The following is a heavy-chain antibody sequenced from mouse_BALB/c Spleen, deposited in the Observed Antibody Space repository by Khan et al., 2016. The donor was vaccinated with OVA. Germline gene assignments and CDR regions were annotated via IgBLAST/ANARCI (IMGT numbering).Heavy chain of an antibody. J-gene: IGHJ4*01. CDR3: ASESYYGRSCYAIDY. CDR2: IAPGNSDA. CDR1: GYTFTGYT. D-gene: IGHD1-1*01. V-gene: IGHV1-77*01. Sequence: QVQLKQSGDELVKPGASVKLSCKGSGYTFTGYTINWVKQSPAQGLEWIGGIAPGNSDADYNEMFRGKATLTVDTSSNTAYMQLDSLSSEDSAVYFCASESYYGRSCYAIDYWGQGTSVTVSS.